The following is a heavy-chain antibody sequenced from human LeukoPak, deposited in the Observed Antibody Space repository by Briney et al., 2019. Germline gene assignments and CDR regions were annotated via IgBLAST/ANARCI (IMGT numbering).Heavy chain of an antibody. J-gene: IGHJ4*02. CDR3: ATGIDLGTTIDY. V-gene: IGHV3-30*01. Sequence: GGSLRLSCAASGFTFSGYAMHWVRQAPGKGLEWVAVISYDGSNKYYADSVKGRFTLSRDNSKNRLYLQMHSLIAEATAVNYCATGIDLGTTIDYWGQGTLATASS. D-gene: IGHD7-27*01. CDR1: GFTFSGYA. CDR2: ISYDGSNK.